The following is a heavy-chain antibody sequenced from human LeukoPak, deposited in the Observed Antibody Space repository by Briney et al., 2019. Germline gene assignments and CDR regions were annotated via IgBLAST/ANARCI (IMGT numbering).Heavy chain of an antibody. CDR3: ARLSSEYSSSWLDS. CDR2: IYDSGDT. D-gene: IGHD6-13*01. Sequence: SETLSLTCTVSGSSISSGSYYWSWIRQPPGQGLEWIVYIYDSGDTNYNPSLKSRVTISVDTSKNQFSLKLTSVTAADTATYYSARLSSEYSSSWLDSWGQGALVTVSS. CDR1: GSSISSGSYY. V-gene: IGHV4-61*01. J-gene: IGHJ4*02.